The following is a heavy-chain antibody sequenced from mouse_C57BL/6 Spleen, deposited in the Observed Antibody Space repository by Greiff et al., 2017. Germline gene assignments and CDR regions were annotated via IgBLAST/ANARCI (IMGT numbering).Heavy chain of an antibody. J-gene: IGHJ4*01. CDR1: GFTFTDYY. CDR3: ARYIDGDYDYAMDY. D-gene: IGHD2-13*01. CDR2: IRNKANGYTT. V-gene: IGHV7-3*01. Sequence: EVQLVESGGGLVQPGGSLSLSCAASGFTFTDYYMSWVRQPPGKALEWLGFIRNKANGYTTEYSASVKGRFTISRDNSQSILYLQMNALRAEDSATYYCARYIDGDYDYAMDYWGQGTSVTVSS.